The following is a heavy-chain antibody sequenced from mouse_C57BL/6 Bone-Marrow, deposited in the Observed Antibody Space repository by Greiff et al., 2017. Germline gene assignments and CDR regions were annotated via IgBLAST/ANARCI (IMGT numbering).Heavy chain of an antibody. CDR2: ISTYYGDA. CDR3: ARSRTGDYAMDY. CDR1: GYTFTDYA. V-gene: IGHV1-67*01. J-gene: IGHJ4*01. D-gene: IGHD4-1*01. Sequence: VKLVESGPELVRPGVSVKISCKGSGYTFTDYAMHWVKQSHAKSLEWIGVISTYYGDASYNQKFKDKATMTVDKSSSTAYMELARLTSEDSAVYYCARSRTGDYAMDYWGQGTSVTVSS.